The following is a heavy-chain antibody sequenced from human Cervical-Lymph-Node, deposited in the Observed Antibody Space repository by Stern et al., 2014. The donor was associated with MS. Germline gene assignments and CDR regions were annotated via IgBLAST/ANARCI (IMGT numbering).Heavy chain of an antibody. CDR1: GAAVSNTY. V-gene: IGHV3-66*01. CDR3: ARGAGDWNCFPF. J-gene: IGHJ4*02. Sequence: VESGGGLVQPGGSLRLSCAASGAAVSNTYMAWVRQVPGQGLDCVATMFTGGNTAYADSVKGRFTISRDTSKNTVYLEMTALRAEDTGIYYCARGAGDWNCFPFCGRGTLVTVSS. D-gene: IGHD1-7*01. CDR2: MFTGGNT.